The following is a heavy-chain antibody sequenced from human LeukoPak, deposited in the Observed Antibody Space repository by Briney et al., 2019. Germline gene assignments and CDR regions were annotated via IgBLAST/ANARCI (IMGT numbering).Heavy chain of an antibody. V-gene: IGHV4-38-2*02. J-gene: IGHJ4*02. Sequence: SETLSLTFTVSGGSISSYYWSWIRQPPGKGLEWIGSIYHSGSTYYNPSLKSRVTISVDTSKNQFSLKLSSVTAADTAVYYCARDPPYYYGSGSHPPPYYFDYWGQGTLVTVSS. CDR2: IYHSGST. CDR1: GGSISSYY. CDR3: ARDPPYYYGSGSHPPPYYFDY. D-gene: IGHD3-10*01.